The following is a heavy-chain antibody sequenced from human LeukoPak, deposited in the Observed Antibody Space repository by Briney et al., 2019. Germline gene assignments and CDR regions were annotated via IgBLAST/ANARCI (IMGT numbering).Heavy chain of an antibody. Sequence: GESLKISCKGSGYSFTSYWIGWVRQMPGKGLEWMGIIYPGDSDTRYSPSFQGQVTISADKSISTAYLQWSSLKASDTAMYYCARLSDCSGGSCLHTHLDYWGQGTLVTVSS. D-gene: IGHD2-15*01. J-gene: IGHJ4*02. CDR3: ARLSDCSGGSCLHTHLDY. CDR1: GYSFTSYW. V-gene: IGHV5-51*01. CDR2: IYPGDSDT.